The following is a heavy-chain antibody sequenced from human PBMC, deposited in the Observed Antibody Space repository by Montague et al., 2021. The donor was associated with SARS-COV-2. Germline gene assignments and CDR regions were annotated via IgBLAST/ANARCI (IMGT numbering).Heavy chain of an antibody. V-gene: IGHV4-61*02. CDR2: IYTSGST. CDR1: GGSISSGSYY. J-gene: IGHJ6*02. CDR3: ARVGVGTMVRGVIPAYYYYGMDV. D-gene: IGHD3-10*01. Sequence: TLSLTCTVSGGSISSGSYYWSWIRQPAGKGLVWIGRIYTSGSTNYNPSLKSRVTISVDTSKNQFSLRLSSVTAADTAVYYCARVGVGTMVRGVIPAYYYYGMDVWGQGTTVTVSS.